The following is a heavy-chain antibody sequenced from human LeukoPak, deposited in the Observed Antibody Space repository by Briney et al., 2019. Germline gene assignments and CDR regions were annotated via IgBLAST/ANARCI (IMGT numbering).Heavy chain of an antibody. J-gene: IGHJ4*02. CDR1: GYSFTSYW. Sequence: GGSLKISCKGSGYSFTSYWIGWVRQMPGKGLEWMGIIYPGDSDTTYSPSFQGQVTISADKSISTAYLQWSSLKASDTAMYYCARSDYETSGYYSHWGQGTLVTVSS. V-gene: IGHV5-51*01. D-gene: IGHD3-22*01. CDR3: ARSDYETSGYYSH. CDR2: IYPGDSDT.